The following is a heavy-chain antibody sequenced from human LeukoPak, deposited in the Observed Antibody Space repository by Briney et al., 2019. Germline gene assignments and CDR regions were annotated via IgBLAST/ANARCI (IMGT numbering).Heavy chain of an antibody. CDR2: ISYDGSNK. J-gene: IGHJ5*02. CDR1: GFTFSSYA. Sequence: PGGSLRLSCAASGFTFSSYAMHWVRQAPGKGLEWVAVISYDGSNKYYADSVKGRFTISRDNSKNTLYLQMNSLRAEDTAVYYCARRYCSSTSCYRSWFDPWGQGTLVTVSS. D-gene: IGHD2-2*02. V-gene: IGHV3-30-3*01. CDR3: ARRYCSSTSCYRSWFDP.